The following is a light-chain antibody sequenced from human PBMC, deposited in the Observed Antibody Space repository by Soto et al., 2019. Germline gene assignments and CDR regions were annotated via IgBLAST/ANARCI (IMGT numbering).Light chain of an antibody. CDR1: QSISNW. Sequence: DIQMTQSPSTLSASVGDRVTITCRASQSISNWLAWYQQKPGKAPKLLIYKASSLESGVPSRFSGSGSGTEFTLTIRSLQPDDFAVYYCQYYDKLSKAITFGQGTRLEIK. CDR3: QYYDKLSKAIT. J-gene: IGKJ5*01. V-gene: IGKV1-5*03. CDR2: KAS.